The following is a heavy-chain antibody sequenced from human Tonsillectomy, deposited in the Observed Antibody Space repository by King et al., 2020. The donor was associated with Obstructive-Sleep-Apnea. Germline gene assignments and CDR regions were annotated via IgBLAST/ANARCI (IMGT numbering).Heavy chain of an antibody. CDR1: GFTFSSYG. V-gene: IGHV3-30*02. D-gene: IGHD4-23*01. CDR3: AKGLVTLAHPYYSYSALAV. CDR2: VRYDGTND. Sequence: VQLVESGGGVVQPGGSLRLSCAASGFTFSSYGMHWVRQAPGKGLEWVAFVRYDGTNDYYADSVKGRFTISRDNSKNTLYLQMSSLRAEDTAVYYCAKGLVTLAHPYYSYSALAVGGQGTSVTVSS. J-gene: IGHJ6*02.